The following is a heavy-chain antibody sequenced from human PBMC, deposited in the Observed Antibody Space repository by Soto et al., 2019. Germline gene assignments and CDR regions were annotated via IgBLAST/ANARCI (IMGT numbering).Heavy chain of an antibody. CDR1: GGSISSGDYY. V-gene: IGHV4-30-4*01. D-gene: IGHD1-26*01. CDR2: IYYSGST. Sequence: SETLSLTCTVSGGSISSGDYYWSWLRQPPGKGLEWIGYIYYSGSTYYNPSLKSRVTISVDTSKNQFSLKLSSVTAADTAVYYCARHLSPSTEPFDYWGQGTLVTVSS. J-gene: IGHJ4*02. CDR3: ARHLSPSTEPFDY.